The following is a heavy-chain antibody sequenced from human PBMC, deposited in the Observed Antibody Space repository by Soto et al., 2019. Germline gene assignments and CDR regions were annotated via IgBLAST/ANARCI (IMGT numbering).Heavy chain of an antibody. Sequence: EVQLVESGGGVVQPGGSLRLSCAASGFTFSSYSMNWVRQAPGKGLEWVSYISSSSSTIYYADSVKGRFTISRDNAKNPLYLQMNSLRAEGAAVYYCARANYFGSPGDFDYWGQGTLVTVSS. CDR3: ARANYFGSPGDFDY. CDR2: ISSSSSTI. CDR1: GFTFSSYS. D-gene: IGHD3-10*01. J-gene: IGHJ4*02. V-gene: IGHV3-48*01.